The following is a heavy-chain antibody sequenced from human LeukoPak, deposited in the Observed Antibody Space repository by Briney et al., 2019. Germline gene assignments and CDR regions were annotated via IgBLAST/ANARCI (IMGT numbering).Heavy chain of an antibody. V-gene: IGHV1-24*01. Sequence: EASVKVSCKVSGYTLTELSMHWVRQAPGKGLEWMGGFDPEDGETIYAQKFKGRVTMTEDTSTDTAYMELSSLRSEDTAVYYCATDPSYGDYPFDYWGQGTLVTVSS. CDR2: FDPEDGET. J-gene: IGHJ4*02. CDR3: ATDPSYGDYPFDY. D-gene: IGHD4-17*01. CDR1: GYTLTELS.